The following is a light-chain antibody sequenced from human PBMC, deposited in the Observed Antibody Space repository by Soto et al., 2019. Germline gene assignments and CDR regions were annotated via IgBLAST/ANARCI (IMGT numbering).Light chain of an antibody. CDR1: SSNIGSNY. Sequence: QSVLTQPPSASGTPGQGVTISCSGSSSNIGSNYVYWYQQLPGTAPKLLIYNNNQRPSGVPDRFSASKSGTPASLAIRGLRSDDEADYYCSSWDGSLSGYVFGAGTKVTV. J-gene: IGLJ1*01. CDR3: SSWDGSLSGYV. V-gene: IGLV1-47*02. CDR2: NNN.